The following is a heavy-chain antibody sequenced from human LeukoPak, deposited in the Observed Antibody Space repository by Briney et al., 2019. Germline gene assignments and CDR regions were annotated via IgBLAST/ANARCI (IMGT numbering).Heavy chain of an antibody. J-gene: IGHJ5*02. CDR1: GFTFSSHW. Sequence: GGSLRLSCAASGFTFSSHWMHWVRQAPEKGLVGVSHINADGSATYYAASVKGRFTISRDNARNTLYLQMHSLTAEDTGVYYCVRGALRDCTYTSCTRGNWIDPWGQGTLVTVSS. CDR3: VRGALRDCTYTSCTRGNWIDP. D-gene: IGHD2-2*01. V-gene: IGHV3-74*01. CDR2: INADGSAT.